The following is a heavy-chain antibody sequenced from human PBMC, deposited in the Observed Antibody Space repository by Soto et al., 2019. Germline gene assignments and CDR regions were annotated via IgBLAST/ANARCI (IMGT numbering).Heavy chain of an antibody. CDR1: GFTFSSYA. CDR3: AKAGSGSYYNEQYFDY. J-gene: IGHJ4*02. V-gene: IGHV3-23*01. Sequence: GGSLRLSCAASGFTFSSYAMSWVRQAPGKGLEWVSAISGSGGSTYYADSVKGRFTISRDNSKNTLYLQMNSLRAEDTAVYYCAKAGSGSYYNEQYFDYWGQGTLVTVSS. D-gene: IGHD3-10*01. CDR2: ISGSGGST.